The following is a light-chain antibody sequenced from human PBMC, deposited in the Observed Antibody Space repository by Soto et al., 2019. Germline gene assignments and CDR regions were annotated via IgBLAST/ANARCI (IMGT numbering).Light chain of an antibody. Sequence: EIVLTQSAATMSLSPGERATLSCRSSQSVSSSYLAWYQQKPGQAPRLLIYDASNRATGIPARFSGSGSGTDFTLTISSLQPEDFALYYCHQRSNWPPTFGGGTKVDIK. CDR2: DAS. CDR3: HQRSNWPPT. CDR1: QSVSSSY. V-gene: IGKV3-11*01. J-gene: IGKJ4*01.